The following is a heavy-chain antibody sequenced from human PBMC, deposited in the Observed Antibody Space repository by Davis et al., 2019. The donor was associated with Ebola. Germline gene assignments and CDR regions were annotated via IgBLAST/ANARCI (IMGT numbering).Heavy chain of an antibody. Sequence: SGPTLVKPTPPLTLTCTFSGFSLSTSGVGVGWIRQPPGKALEWLALIYWDDDKRYSPSLNSRLTITKDTSKNLEVLTMTNMDPLDTATYYCAHYSSDKYYVDYWGRGTLVTGSS. V-gene: IGHV2-5*02. J-gene: IGHJ4*02. D-gene: IGHD6-19*01. CDR3: AHYSSDKYYVDY. CDR2: IYWDDDK. CDR1: GFSLSTSGVG.